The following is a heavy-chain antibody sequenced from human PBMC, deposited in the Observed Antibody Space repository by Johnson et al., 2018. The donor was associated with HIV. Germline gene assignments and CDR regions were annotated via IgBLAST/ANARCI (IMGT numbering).Heavy chain of an antibody. CDR1: GFTFSSYA. D-gene: IGHD1-26*01. Sequence: VQLVESGGGVVQPGRSLRLSCAASGFTFSSYAMHWVRQAPGKGLEWVANIKQDGSEKYYVDSVKGRFTISRDNAKNSLYLQMNSLRAEDTAVYYCAKDSRRWGAFSDAFDIWGQGTMVTVSS. V-gene: IGHV3-7*01. CDR2: IKQDGSEK. CDR3: AKDSRRWGAFSDAFDI. J-gene: IGHJ3*02.